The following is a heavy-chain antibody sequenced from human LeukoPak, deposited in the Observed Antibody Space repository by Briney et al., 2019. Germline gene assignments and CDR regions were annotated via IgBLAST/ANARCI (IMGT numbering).Heavy chain of an antibody. J-gene: IGHJ4*02. V-gene: IGHV4-38-2*01. CDR1: GDSISSAYY. D-gene: IGHD2-15*01. CDR3: ARREDCSGAGCSKYFDY. CDR2: FYHSGIT. Sequence: PSETLSLTCAVSGDSISSAYYWGWIRQPPGKGLEWIAGFYHSGITYYNPSLKSRVTISVDTSKNQFSLKLSSVTAADTAMYYCARREDCSGAGCSKYFDYWGQGILVTVSS.